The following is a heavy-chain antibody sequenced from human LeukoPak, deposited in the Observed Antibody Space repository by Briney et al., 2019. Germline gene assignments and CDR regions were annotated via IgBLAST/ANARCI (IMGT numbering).Heavy chain of an antibody. CDR3: AISVEMATIWGYHGLDY. CDR2: ISAYNGNT. CDR1: GYTFTSYG. D-gene: IGHD5-24*01. Sequence: ASVKVFCKASGYTFTSYGISWVRQAPGQGLEWMGWISAYNGNTNYAQKLQGRVTMTTDTSTSTAYMELRSLRSDDTAVYYCAISVEMATIWGYHGLDYWGQGTLVTVSS. V-gene: IGHV1-18*01. J-gene: IGHJ4*02.